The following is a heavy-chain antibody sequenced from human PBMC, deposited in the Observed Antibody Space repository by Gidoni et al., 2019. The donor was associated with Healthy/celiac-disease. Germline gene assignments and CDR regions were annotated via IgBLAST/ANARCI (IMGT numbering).Heavy chain of an antibody. D-gene: IGHD2-2*01. Sequence: QVQLQESGPGLVKPSETLSLTCTVSGGSISSYYWSWIRQPPGKGLAWIGYIYYSGRTNYNPSLKSRVTISVDTSKNQFSLKLSSVTAADTAVYYCARHGGTFSSTSCYSWFDPWGQGTLVTVSS. V-gene: IGHV4-59*08. J-gene: IGHJ5*02. CDR1: GGSISSYY. CDR2: IYYSGRT. CDR3: ARHGGTFSSTSCYSWFDP.